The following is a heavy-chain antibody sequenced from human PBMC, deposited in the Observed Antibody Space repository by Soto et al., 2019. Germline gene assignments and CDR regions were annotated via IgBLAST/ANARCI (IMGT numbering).Heavy chain of an antibody. CDR1: GGTFSSYA. V-gene: IGHV1-69*12. CDR2: IIPIFGTA. CDR3: ARENYDYVWGSYAL. J-gene: IGHJ6*02. D-gene: IGHD3-16*01. Sequence: QVQLVQSGAEVKKPGSSVKVSCNASGGTFSSYAISWVRQAPGQGLEWMGGIIPIFGTANYAQKFQGRVTITADESTSTAYMGLSSLRSEDTAVYYCARENYDYVWGSYALWGQGTTVTVSS.